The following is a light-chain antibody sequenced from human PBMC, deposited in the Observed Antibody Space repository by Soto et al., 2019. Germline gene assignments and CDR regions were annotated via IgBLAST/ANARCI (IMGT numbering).Light chain of an antibody. V-gene: IGKV1-39*01. J-gene: IGKJ3*01. Sequence: DIQMTQSPSSLSASVGDRVTITCRASQSVGSNLNWYQQKPGKAPKLLIYASSSLQTGVPPRFSGSGSGTDFTLSISVLRPEDFATYYCQQSYSRPLTFGPGTKVDI. CDR1: QSVGSN. CDR2: ASS. CDR3: QQSYSRPLT.